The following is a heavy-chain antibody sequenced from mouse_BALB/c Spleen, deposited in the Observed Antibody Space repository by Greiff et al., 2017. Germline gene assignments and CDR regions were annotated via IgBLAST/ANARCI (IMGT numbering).Heavy chain of an antibody. Sequence: QVQLQQSGAELARPGASVKLSCKASGYTFTSYWMQWVKQRPGQGLEWIGAIYPGDGDTRYTQKFKGKATLTADKSSSTAYMQLSSLASEDSAVYYCARSGSSSSMDYWGQGTSVTVSS. CDR3: ARSGSSSSMDY. J-gene: IGHJ4*01. CDR2: IYPGDGDT. D-gene: IGHD1-1*01. CDR1: GYTFTSYW. V-gene: IGHV1-87*01.